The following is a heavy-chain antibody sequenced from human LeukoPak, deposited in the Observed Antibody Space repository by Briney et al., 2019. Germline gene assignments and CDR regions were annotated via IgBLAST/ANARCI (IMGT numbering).Heavy chain of an antibody. CDR2: LKQDAYQT. CDR3: ARDRRSGLDH. Sequence: PGGSLRLSCAASGFNFSSSWMGWVRQAPGQGLEWVANLKQDAYQTFYLESVKGRFTISRDNAKNSLYLYMNSLRVEDTAMYYCARDRRSGLDHWGQGALVTVSS. J-gene: IGHJ4*02. CDR1: GFNFSSSW. D-gene: IGHD6-19*01. V-gene: IGHV3-7*03.